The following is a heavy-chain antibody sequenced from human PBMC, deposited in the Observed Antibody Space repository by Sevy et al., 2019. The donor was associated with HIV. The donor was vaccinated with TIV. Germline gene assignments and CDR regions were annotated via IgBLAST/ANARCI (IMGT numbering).Heavy chain of an antibody. Sequence: SEILSLTCTVSGGSISSGGYYWSWIRQHPGKGLQWIGYIYYSGSTYYNPSLKSRVTISVDTSKNQFSLKLSSVTAADTAVYYCSTGAPVLPAARHKYYFDYWGQGTLVTVSS. CDR3: STGAPVLPAARHKYYFDY. CDR2: IYYSGST. D-gene: IGHD2-2*01. V-gene: IGHV4-31*03. CDR1: GGSISSGGYY. J-gene: IGHJ4*02.